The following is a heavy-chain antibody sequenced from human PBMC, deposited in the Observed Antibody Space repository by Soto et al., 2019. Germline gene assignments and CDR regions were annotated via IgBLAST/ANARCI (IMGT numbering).Heavy chain of an antibody. Sequence: QVQLQESGPGLVKPSQTLSLTCTVSGGSISSGNYYWSWIRQHPGKGLEWIGYIYYSGSTSHNPSLKSRVTISVDTSKNHFSLRLSSVTDADTAVYYCARVFSDSSSFFDPWGQGTLVTVSS. CDR2: IYYSGST. V-gene: IGHV4-31*03. CDR1: GGSISSGNYY. J-gene: IGHJ5*02. D-gene: IGHD6-13*01. CDR3: ARVFSDSSSFFDP.